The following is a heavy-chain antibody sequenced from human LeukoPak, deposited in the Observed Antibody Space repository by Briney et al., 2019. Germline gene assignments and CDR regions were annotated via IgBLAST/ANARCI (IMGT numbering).Heavy chain of an antibody. CDR2: MSYDGSNK. J-gene: IGHJ6*02. Sequence: GGSLRLSCAASGFTFSSYAMHWVRQAPGKGLEWVAVMSYDGSNKYYADSVKGRFTISRDNSKNTLYLQMNSLRAEDTAVYYCARDPYYYDSSGYYYADYYYYGTDVWGQGTTVTVSS. D-gene: IGHD3-22*01. CDR1: GFTFSSYA. V-gene: IGHV3-30*04. CDR3: ARDPYYYDSSGYYYADYYYYGTDV.